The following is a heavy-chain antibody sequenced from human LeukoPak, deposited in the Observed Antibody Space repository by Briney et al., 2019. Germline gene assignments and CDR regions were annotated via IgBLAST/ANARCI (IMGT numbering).Heavy chain of an antibody. Sequence: GASVKVSCKASGYTFTGYYMHWVRQAPGQGLEWMGRINPNSGGTNYAQKFQGRVTMTRDTSISTAYMELSRLTSDGTAVYYCARGARGTWAWGDWGQGTLVTVSS. CDR1: GYTFTGYY. V-gene: IGHV1-2*06. D-gene: IGHD3-10*01. CDR2: INPNSGGT. CDR3: ARGARGTWAWGD. J-gene: IGHJ4*02.